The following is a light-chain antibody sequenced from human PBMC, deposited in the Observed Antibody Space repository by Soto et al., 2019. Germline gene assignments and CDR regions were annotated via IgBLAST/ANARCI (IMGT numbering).Light chain of an antibody. CDR2: AAS. V-gene: IGKV3-15*01. CDR1: QSVSSN. Sequence: EIVMTQSPATLSLSPGERASLSCMASQSVSSNVAWYQQKRGQAPRLLICAASTRATGIPTRCSGSGSGTEFPLTISSLQSEDFAVYYCQQYTEWPPWTFGQGTKVDIK. J-gene: IGKJ1*01. CDR3: QQYTEWPPWT.